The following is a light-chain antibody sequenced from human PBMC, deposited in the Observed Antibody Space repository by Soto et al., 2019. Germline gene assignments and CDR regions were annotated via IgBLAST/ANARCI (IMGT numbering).Light chain of an antibody. Sequence: EIVLTQSPATLSLSPGERATLSCRASQSVRSYLAWYQQKPGQPPRLLIYDTSTRATGIPARFSGSGYGTDFTLPISSLHPADFAVYYCQQRSNWTLVTFGPGTRVDIK. CDR3: QQRSNWTLVT. J-gene: IGKJ3*01. V-gene: IGKV3-11*01. CDR2: DTS. CDR1: QSVRSY.